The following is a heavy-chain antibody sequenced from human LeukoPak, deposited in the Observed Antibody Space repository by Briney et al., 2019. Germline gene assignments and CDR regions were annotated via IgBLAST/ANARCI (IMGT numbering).Heavy chain of an antibody. Sequence: GGSLRLSCAASGFSVSNYNMNWVRQARGKGLEWVSFISESGTAIYYAESVKGRFTISRDIARNSVYLQMNSLRDEDTAMYYCARGPLGWSDYWGQGLLVTV. V-gene: IGHV3-48*02. CDR1: GFSVSNYN. J-gene: IGHJ4*02. CDR3: ARGPLGWSDY. D-gene: IGHD1-26*01. CDR2: ISESGTAI.